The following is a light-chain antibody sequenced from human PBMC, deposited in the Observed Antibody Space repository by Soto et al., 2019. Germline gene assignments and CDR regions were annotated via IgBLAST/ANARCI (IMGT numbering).Light chain of an antibody. CDR3: SSYAGSNKV. J-gene: IGLJ3*02. CDR2: EVN. Sequence: QSVLTQPPSASGSPGQSVTISCTGTSSDVGGYNYVSWYQQHPGKAPKLVIYEVNKRPSGVPDRFSGSKSGNTASLTVSGLQAEDEADYYCSSYAGSNKVFGGGTKLTV. CDR1: SSDVGGYNY. V-gene: IGLV2-8*01.